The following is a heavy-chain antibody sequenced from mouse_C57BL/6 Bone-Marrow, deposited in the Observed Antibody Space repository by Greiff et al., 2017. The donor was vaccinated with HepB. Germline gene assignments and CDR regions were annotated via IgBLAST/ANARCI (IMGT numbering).Heavy chain of an antibody. J-gene: IGHJ2*01. CDR3: ARNHYGSNYFDY. CDR1: GYTFTNYW. CDR2: IYPGGGYT. D-gene: IGHD1-1*01. V-gene: IGHV1-63*01. Sequence: QVQLQQSGAELVRPGPSVKMSCKASGYTFTNYWIGWAKQRPGHGLEWIGDIYPGGGYTNYNEKFKGKATLTADKSSSTAYMQFSSLTSEDSAIYYCARNHYGSNYFDYWGQGTTLTVSS.